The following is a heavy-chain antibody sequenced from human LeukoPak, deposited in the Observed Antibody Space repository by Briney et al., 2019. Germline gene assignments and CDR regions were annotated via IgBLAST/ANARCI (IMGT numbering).Heavy chain of an antibody. J-gene: IGHJ4*02. D-gene: IGHD6-13*01. V-gene: IGHV3-23*01. Sequence: PGGSLRLSCAASGFTFSSYAMSWVRQAPGKGLEWVSAISGSGGSTYYADSVKGRFTISRDNSKNTLYLQMSSLRAEDTAVYYRAKAKIAAAGLFDYWGQGTLVTVSS. CDR3: AKAKIAAAGLFDY. CDR1: GFTFSSYA. CDR2: ISGSGGST.